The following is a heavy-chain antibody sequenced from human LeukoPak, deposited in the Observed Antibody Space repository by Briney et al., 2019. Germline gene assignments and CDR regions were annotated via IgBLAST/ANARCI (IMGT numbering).Heavy chain of an antibody. D-gene: IGHD3-10*01. CDR3: ARDGRITMVRGVFDY. Sequence: AGGSLRLSCAASGFTFSSYSMNWVRQAPGKGLEWVSYISSSSSTIYYADSVKGRFTISRDNAKNSLYLQMNSLRDEDTAVYYCARDGRITMVRGVFDYWGQGTLVTVSS. CDR1: GFTFSSYS. CDR2: ISSSSSTI. V-gene: IGHV3-48*02. J-gene: IGHJ4*02.